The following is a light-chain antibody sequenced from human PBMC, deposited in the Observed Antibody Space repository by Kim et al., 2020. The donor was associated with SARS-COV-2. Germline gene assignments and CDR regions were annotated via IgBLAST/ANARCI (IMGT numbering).Light chain of an antibody. CDR2: EVS. J-gene: IGLJ2*01. V-gene: IGLV2-8*01. Sequence: PGQSVTIACTGTSRDVGDYNYVSWYQQHPGKAPKLMIYEVSKRPSGVPDRFSGSKSGTTASRTVSGLQPDDEADYYCSSNAGSKKVFGGGTQLTVL. CDR1: SRDVGDYNY. CDR3: SSNAGSKKV.